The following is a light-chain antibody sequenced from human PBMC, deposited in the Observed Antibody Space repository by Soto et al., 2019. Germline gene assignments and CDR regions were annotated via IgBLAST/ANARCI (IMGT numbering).Light chain of an antibody. CDR1: HTINTW. V-gene: IGKV1-5*03. J-gene: IGKJ1*01. Sequence: DIQMTQSPSTLSASVGDRVTITCRASHTINTWLAWYQQKPGKAPKLLVYKASTLESGVPSRFSGSGSGTVFTLTISSLQPDDFATYYCQQYNSYSPWAFGQGTKVEVK. CDR2: KAS. CDR3: QQYNSYSPWA.